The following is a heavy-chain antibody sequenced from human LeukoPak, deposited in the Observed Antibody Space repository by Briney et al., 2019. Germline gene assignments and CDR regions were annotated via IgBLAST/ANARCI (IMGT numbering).Heavy chain of an antibody. CDR3: ASGGKRVSYFDY. CDR2: ISSSSSYI. J-gene: IGHJ4*02. D-gene: IGHD3-16*01. V-gene: IGHV3-21*01. Sequence: GGSLRLSCAASGFTFSSYSMNWVRQAPGKGLEWVSSISSSSSYIYYAGSVKGRFTISRENAKNSLYLQMNSLRAEDTAVYYCASGGKRVSYFDYWGQGTLVTASS. CDR1: GFTFSSYS.